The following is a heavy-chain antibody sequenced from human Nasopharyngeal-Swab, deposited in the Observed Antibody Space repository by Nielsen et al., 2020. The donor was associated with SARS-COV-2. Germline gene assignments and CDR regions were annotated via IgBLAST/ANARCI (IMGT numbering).Heavy chain of an antibody. D-gene: IGHD4-23*01. CDR3: ARLTVVTNGFDY. CDR2: IDPSGATT. V-gene: IGHV1-46*01. Sequence: ASVKVSCKASGYTFTSYYMHWVRQAPGQGLEWMGIIDPSGATTTYAQKFQGRVTMTRDASTSTVYMELSSLRSEDTAVYYCARLTVVTNGFDYWGQGTLVTVSS. CDR1: GYTFTSYY. J-gene: IGHJ4*02.